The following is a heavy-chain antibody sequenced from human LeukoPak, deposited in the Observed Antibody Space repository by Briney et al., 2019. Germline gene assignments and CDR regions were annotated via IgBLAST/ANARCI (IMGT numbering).Heavy chain of an antibody. CDR1: GFTFSSYA. J-gene: IGHJ6*03. Sequence: GGSLRLSCAASGFTFSSYAMHWVRQAPGKGLEWVAVISYDGSNKYYADSVKGRFTISRDNSKNTLYLQMNSLRAEDTAVYYCARDQHYYDSSGYFDYYYMDVWGKGTTVTVSS. V-gene: IGHV3-30-3*01. D-gene: IGHD3-22*01. CDR2: ISYDGSNK. CDR3: ARDQHYYDSSGYFDYYYMDV.